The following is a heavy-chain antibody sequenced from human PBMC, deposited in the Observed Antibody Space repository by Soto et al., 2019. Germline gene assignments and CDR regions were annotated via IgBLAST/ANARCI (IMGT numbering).Heavy chain of an antibody. J-gene: IGHJ4*01. CDR1: GFNFSKFG. D-gene: IGHD2-2*02. V-gene: IGHV3-33*06. CDR2: IWYDGSQK. CDR3: AKEVWGLYTFGRPLDN. Sequence: GGSLRLSCAVSGFNFSKFGMYWVRQAPGKGLEWVAVIWYDGSQKYYTDSVQGRFTISRDNSNNTLYLQMNSLRAEDTAVYHCAKEVWGLYTFGRPLDNWGHGTLVTVYS.